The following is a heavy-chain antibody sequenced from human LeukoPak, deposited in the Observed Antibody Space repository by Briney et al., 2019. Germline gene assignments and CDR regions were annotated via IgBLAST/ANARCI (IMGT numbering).Heavy chain of an antibody. Sequence: SETLSLTCAVYGGSFSGYYWSWIRQPPGKGLQWVGEITRSGTTNYNPSLKSRVTMSLDPSKNQFSLRLSSVTAADTAVYYCARNRDEFWSGYYSGSPGAKFDYWGQGTLVTVSS. CDR2: ITRSGTT. J-gene: IGHJ4*02. V-gene: IGHV4-34*01. CDR3: ARNRDEFWSGYYSGSPGAKFDY. D-gene: IGHD3-3*01. CDR1: GGSFSGYY.